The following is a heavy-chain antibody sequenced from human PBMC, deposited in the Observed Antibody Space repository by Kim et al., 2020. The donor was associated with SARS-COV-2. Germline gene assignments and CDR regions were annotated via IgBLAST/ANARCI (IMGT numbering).Heavy chain of an antibody. Sequence: SETLSLTCTVSGGSISSYYWSWIRQPPGKGLEWIGYIYYSGSTNYNPSLKSRVTISVDTSKNQFSLKLSSVTAADTAVYYCARQVTMIEGSAPYFDYWG. CDR1: GGSISSYY. J-gene: IGHJ4*01. CDR2: IYYSGST. CDR3: ARQVTMIEGSAPYFDY. D-gene: IGHD3-22*01. V-gene: IGHV4-59*08.